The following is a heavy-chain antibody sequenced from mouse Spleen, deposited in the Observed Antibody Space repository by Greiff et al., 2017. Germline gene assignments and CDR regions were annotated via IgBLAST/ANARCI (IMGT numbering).Heavy chain of an antibody. CDR3: ASLYCPYAMDY. Sequence: EVKLMESGAGLVKPSQSLTLSCSVSGYSFTSGYYWNWIRQFPGNKLEWMGYISYDGSNNYNPTLKNRISITRDTSKNQFFLKLNSVTTEDTATYYCASLYCPYAMDYWGQGTSVTVSS. V-gene: IGHV3-6*01. D-gene: IGHD2-12*01. CDR1: GYSFTSGYY. J-gene: IGHJ4*01. CDR2: ISYDGSN.